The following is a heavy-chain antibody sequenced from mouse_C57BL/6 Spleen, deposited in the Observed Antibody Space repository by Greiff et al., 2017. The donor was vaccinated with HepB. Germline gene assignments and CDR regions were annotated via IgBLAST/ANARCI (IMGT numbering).Heavy chain of an antibody. CDR1: GYTFTDYE. CDR2: IDPETGGT. Sequence: QQSGAELVRPGASVTLSCKASGYTFTDYEMHWVKQTPVHGLEWIGAIDPETGGTAYNQKFKGKAILTADKSSSTAYMELRSLTSEDSAVYYCTRRGWDDYFDYWGQGTTLTVSS. CDR3: TRRGWDDYFDY. D-gene: IGHD4-1*01. V-gene: IGHV1-15*01. J-gene: IGHJ2*01.